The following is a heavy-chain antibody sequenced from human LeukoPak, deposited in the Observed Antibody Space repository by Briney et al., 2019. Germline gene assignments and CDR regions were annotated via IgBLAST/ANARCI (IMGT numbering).Heavy chain of an antibody. CDR3: ARDRYSSSPSYFDY. CDR2: IGGTGDST. V-gene: IGHV3-23*01. CDR1: GFTFDDYG. Sequence: PGGSLRLSCAASGFTFDDYGMSWVRQAPGKGLEWVSGIGGTGDSTYYPDSVKGRFITSRDNSKNTLYLQMNSLRAEDTAVYYCARDRYSSSPSYFDYWGQGILVTVSS. D-gene: IGHD6-13*01. J-gene: IGHJ4*02.